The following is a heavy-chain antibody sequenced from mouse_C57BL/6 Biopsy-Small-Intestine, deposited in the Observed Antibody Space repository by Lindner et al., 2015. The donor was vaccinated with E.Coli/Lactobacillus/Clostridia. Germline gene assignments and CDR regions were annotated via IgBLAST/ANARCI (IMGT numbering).Heavy chain of an antibody. V-gene: IGHV1-84*02. CDR2: LSTESGNT. CDR3: ARWGHRYDFWSGYAHFDS. J-gene: IGHJ3*01. Sequence: SVKVSCKTSGYTFTGYYIHWVRQAPGQGLEWMGWLSTESGNTKYAQNFQGRVTMTRDTSTTTAYMEITRLTSDDTATYYCARWGHRYDFWSGYAHFDSWGQGTLVTVSA. CDR1: GYTFTGYY. D-gene: IGHD2-12*01.